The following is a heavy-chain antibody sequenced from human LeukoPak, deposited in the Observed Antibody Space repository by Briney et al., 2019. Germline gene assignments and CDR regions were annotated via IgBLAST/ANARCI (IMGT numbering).Heavy chain of an antibody. Sequence: SETLSLTCTVSGGSISSYYWSWIRQPPGKGLEWIGYIYYSGSTNYNPSLKSRVTISVDTSKNQFSLKLSSVTAADTAVYYCARGEQQLAPIDYWGQGTLVTVSS. D-gene: IGHD6-13*01. CDR1: GGSISSYY. CDR3: ARGEQQLAPIDY. V-gene: IGHV4-59*01. J-gene: IGHJ4*02. CDR2: IYYSGST.